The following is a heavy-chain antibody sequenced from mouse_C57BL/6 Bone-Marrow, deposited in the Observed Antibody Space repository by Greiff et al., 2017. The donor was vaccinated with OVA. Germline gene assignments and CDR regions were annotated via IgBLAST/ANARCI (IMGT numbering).Heavy chain of an antibody. CDR2: IYPGDGDT. CDR1: GYAFSSSW. J-gene: IGHJ4*01. Sequence: QVQLQQSGPELVKPGASVKISCKASGYAFSSSWMNWVKQRPGKGLEWIGRIYPGDGDTNYNGKFKGKATLTADKSSSTAYMQLSSLTSEDSAVYFCARLGTTVEAPHYYAMDYWGEGTSVTASS. D-gene: IGHD1-1*01. CDR3: ARLGTTVEAPHYYAMDY. V-gene: IGHV1-82*01.